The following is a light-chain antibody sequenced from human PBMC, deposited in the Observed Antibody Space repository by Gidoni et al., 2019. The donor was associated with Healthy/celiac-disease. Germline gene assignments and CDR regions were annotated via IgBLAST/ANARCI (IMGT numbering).Light chain of an antibody. CDR1: QSVSSSY. CDR2: GAS. V-gene: IGKV3-20*01. Sequence: IVLTQSPGTLSLSPGERATLSCRASQSVSSSYLAWYQQKPGQAPRLLIYGASSRATSIPDRFSGSGSGTDFTLTISRLEPEDFAVYYCQQYGSSPDTFXXXTKLEIK. J-gene: IGKJ2*01. CDR3: QQYGSSPDT.